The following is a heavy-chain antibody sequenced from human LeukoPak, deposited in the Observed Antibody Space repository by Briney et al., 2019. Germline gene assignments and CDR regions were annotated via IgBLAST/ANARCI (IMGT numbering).Heavy chain of an antibody. CDR3: ARSEKAYCGGVCDNYHMDV. Sequence: ASVTVSCKASGYTFPSYGISWVRQAPGQGLEWMGWINAYNANTNYAQKLQGRVTMTTDTSTSTAYMELSSLRSDDTAVYYCARSEKAYCGGVCDNYHMDVWGKGTTVTVSS. D-gene: IGHD2-21*02. CDR2: INAYNANT. V-gene: IGHV1-18*01. CDR1: GYTFPSYG. J-gene: IGHJ6*03.